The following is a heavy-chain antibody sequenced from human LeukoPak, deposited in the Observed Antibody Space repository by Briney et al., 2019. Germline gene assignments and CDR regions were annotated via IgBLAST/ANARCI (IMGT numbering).Heavy chain of an antibody. J-gene: IGHJ4*02. CDR2: IYHSGST. CDR3: ARQAGWRRGVLVAVPAASLDY. Sequence: PSETLSLTCAVSGYSISSGYYWGWIRQPPGKGLEWIGSIYHSGSTYYNPSLKSRVTISVDTSKNQFSLKLSSVTAADTAVYYCARQAGWRRGVLVAVPAASLDYWGQGTLVTVSS. D-gene: IGHD2-2*01. V-gene: IGHV4-38-2*01. CDR1: GYSISSGYY.